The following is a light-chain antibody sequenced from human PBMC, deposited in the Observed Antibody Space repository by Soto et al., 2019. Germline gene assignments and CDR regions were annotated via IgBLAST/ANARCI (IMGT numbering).Light chain of an antibody. CDR2: KVS. J-gene: IGKJ2*01. CDR1: QSLVFTDGDTY. V-gene: IGKV2-30*01. Sequence: DVVMTQSPLSLPVTLGQPASISCRASQSLVFTDGDTYLSWLQQRPGQSPRRLINKVSKRDSGVPDRFSVSGSGTAFTLNISRVEAEDVGVYYCMQSTHWPGAFGQGTNLEIK. CDR3: MQSTHWPGA.